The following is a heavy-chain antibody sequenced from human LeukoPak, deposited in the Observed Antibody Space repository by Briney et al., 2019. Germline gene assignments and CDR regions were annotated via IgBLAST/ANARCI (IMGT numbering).Heavy chain of an antibody. CDR3: ARGRSPYGMDV. Sequence: SETLSLTCAVYGGSFSGYYWSWIRQPPGKGLEWIGEINHSGSTNYNPSLKSRVTISVDTSKNQFSLKLSSVTAADTAVYYCARGRSPYGMDVWGQATTVTVSS. CDR1: GGSFSGYY. V-gene: IGHV4-34*01. CDR2: INHSGST. J-gene: IGHJ6*02.